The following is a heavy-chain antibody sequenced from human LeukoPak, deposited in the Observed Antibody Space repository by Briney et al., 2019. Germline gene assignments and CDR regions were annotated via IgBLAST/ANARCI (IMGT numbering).Heavy chain of an antibody. Sequence: QSGGSLRLSCAASGFTFSAYAMAWVRQAPGKGLEWVSTIYDDNTYYADSVKGRFAISTDNSKNTLYLQMNSLRVEDTAVYFCAARKVRGVWFYLDYWGQGTLVTVSS. CDR3: AARKVRGVWFYLDY. CDR2: IYDDNT. CDR1: GFTFSAYA. V-gene: IGHV3-23*01. J-gene: IGHJ4*02. D-gene: IGHD3-10*01.